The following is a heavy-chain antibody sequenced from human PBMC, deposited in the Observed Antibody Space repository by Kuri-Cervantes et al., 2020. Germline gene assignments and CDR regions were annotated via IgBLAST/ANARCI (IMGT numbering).Heavy chain of an antibody. J-gene: IGHJ3*02. CDR1: GYTLTELS. V-gene: IGHV1-24*01. D-gene: IGHD1-26*01. CDR2: FDPEDGET. CDR3: ATVGSGSYALDAFDI. Sequence: ASVKVSCKVSGYTLTELSMHWVRQAPGKGLEWMGGFDPEDGETIYAQKFQGRVTMIEDTSTDTAYMELSSLRSEDTAVYYCATVGSGSYALDAFDIWGQGTMVTVSS.